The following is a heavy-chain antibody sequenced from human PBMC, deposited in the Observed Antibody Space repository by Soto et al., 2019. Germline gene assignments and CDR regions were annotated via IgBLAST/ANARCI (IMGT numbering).Heavy chain of an antibody. V-gene: IGHV1-2*02. D-gene: IGHD6-19*01. CDR1: GYIFTGYF. J-gene: IGHJ6*01. CDR3: ASFYSSRGEFYYYGMDV. Sequence: ASLKVSCKASGYIFTGYFMHWVRQAPGQGLEWMGWINPNNGGTNYAQKFQGRVTLTRDTSISTAYMDLSSLRSDDTAVYYCASFYSSRGEFYYYGMDVWGQGTTVNVSS. CDR2: INPNNGGT.